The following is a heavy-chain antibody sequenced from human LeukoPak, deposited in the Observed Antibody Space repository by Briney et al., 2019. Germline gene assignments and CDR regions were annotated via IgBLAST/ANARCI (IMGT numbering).Heavy chain of an antibody. CDR3: ARSGRGTYYYFDY. J-gene: IGHJ4*02. CDR2: ISGSNGNT. V-gene: IGHV1-18*01. D-gene: IGHD1-26*01. Sequence: ASVKVSCKASGYTFTRYGMSWVRQAPGQGLEWMGWISGSNGNTNYAQKLQGRVTMTTDTSTGTAYMELRSLRSDDTAVYYCARSGRGTYYYFDYWGQGTPVTVSS. CDR1: GYTFTRYG.